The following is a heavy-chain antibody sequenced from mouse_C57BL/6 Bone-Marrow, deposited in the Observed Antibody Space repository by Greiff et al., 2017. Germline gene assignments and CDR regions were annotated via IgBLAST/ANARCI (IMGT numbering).Heavy chain of an antibody. CDR2: IHPNSGST. Sequence: QVHVKQSGAELVKPGASVKLSCKASGYTFTSYWMHWVKQRPGQGLEWIGMIHPNSGSTNYNEKFKSKATLTVDKSSSTAYMQLSSLTSEDSAVYYCARSGYYGPGYYFDYWGQGTTLTVSS. CDR1: GYTFTSYW. CDR3: ARSGYYGPGYYFDY. J-gene: IGHJ2*01. D-gene: IGHD1-2*01. V-gene: IGHV1-64*01.